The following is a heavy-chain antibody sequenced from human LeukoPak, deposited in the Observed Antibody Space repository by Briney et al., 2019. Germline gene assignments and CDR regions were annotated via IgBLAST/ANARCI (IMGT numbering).Heavy chain of an antibody. D-gene: IGHD3-10*01. CDR2: ISSNGGST. CDR3: VGVRWFGGSNWFDP. CDR1: GFTFSSYA. V-gene: IGHV3-64D*09. J-gene: IGHJ5*02. Sequence: GGSLRLSCGASGFTFSSYAMAWVRQAPGKGLEYVSAISSNGGSTYYADSVKGRFTISRDNSKNTLHLQMSSLRAEDTAVYYCVGVRWFGGSNWFDPWGQGTLVTVSS.